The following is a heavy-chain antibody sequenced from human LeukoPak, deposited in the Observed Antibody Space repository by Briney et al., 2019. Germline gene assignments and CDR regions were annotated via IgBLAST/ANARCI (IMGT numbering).Heavy chain of an antibody. CDR3: ARDHVIVGDDAFDI. J-gene: IGHJ3*02. CDR2: ISAYNGNT. D-gene: IGHD3-22*01. CDR1: GYTFTSYG. Sequence: ASVKVSCKASGYTFTSYGISWERQAPGQGLEWMGWISAYNGNTNYAQKLQGRVTMTTDTSTSTAYMELRSLRSDDTAVYYCARDHVIVGDDAFDIWGQGTMVTVSS. V-gene: IGHV1-18*01.